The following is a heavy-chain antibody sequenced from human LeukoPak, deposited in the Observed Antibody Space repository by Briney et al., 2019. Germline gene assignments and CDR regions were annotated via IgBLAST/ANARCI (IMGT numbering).Heavy chain of an antibody. V-gene: IGHV3-30*18. D-gene: IGHD3-9*01. CDR2: MSYEGTNR. Sequence: GSLRLSCAASGFTFSSYGMHWVRQAPGKGLEWVAVMSYEGTNRYYADSVKGRFTISRDNSKNTLYLLMNSLRVEDTAVYYCAKDVERLDYFDYWGQGTLVTVSS. J-gene: IGHJ4*02. CDR1: GFTFSSYG. CDR3: AKDVERLDYFDY.